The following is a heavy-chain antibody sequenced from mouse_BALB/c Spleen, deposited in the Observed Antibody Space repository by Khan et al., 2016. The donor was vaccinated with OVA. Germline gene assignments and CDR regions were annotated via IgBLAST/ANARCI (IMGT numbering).Heavy chain of an antibody. CDR3: ARSGGNFHWYFDV. J-gene: IGHJ1*01. Sequence: EVELVESGGGLVQPGGSRKLSCAASGFTFSNFGMHWVRQAPKKGLEWVAYISSGSSTIYYVDTVKGRFTISRDNPKNTLFLQMTSLRSEDTAIDYCARSGGNFHWYFDVWGAGTSVTVSS. CDR2: ISSGSSTI. D-gene: IGHD2-1*01. V-gene: IGHV5-17*02. CDR1: GFTFSNFG.